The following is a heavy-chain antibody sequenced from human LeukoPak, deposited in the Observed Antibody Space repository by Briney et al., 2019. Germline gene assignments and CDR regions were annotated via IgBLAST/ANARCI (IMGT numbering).Heavy chain of an antibody. V-gene: IGHV3-30*04. Sequence: GGSLRLSCAASGFTFSSYAMHWVRQAPGKGLQWVAVISYDGSNKYYADSVKGRFTISRDNSKNTLYLQMNSLRAEDTAVYYCARDRRPYCSGGSCFAFDYWGQGTLLTVSS. CDR1: GFTFSSYA. J-gene: IGHJ4*02. CDR3: ARDRRPYCSGGSCFAFDY. CDR2: ISYDGSNK. D-gene: IGHD2-15*01.